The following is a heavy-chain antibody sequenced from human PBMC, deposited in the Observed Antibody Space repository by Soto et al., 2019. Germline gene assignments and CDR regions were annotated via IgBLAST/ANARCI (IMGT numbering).Heavy chain of an antibody. D-gene: IGHD2-15*01. V-gene: IGHV1-46*01. Sequence: ASVKVSCKASGYPFTTYYIHWVRQAPGQGLEWMGIINPSGGSTTYAQKFQGRVTMTRDTSTSTVYMDLSSLRSEDTAVFYCVRDHLGYCSSDSCNWSEYFDCWGQGALVTVSS. J-gene: IGHJ4*02. CDR1: GYPFTTYY. CDR3: VRDHLGYCSSDSCNWSEYFDC. CDR2: INPSGGST.